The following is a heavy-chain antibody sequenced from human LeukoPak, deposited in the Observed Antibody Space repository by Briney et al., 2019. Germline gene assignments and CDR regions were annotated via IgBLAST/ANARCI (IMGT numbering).Heavy chain of an antibody. J-gene: IGHJ5*02. CDR1: GYTFINYG. V-gene: IGHV1-18*01. CDR3: ARDESYGDYNNWFDP. D-gene: IGHD4-17*01. Sequence: ASMKVSCKASGYTFINYGISWVRQAPGQGLEWMGWISAYNGNTNYAQKFQGRVTITTDTSTSTAYMELRSLRSDDTAVYYCARDESYGDYNNWFDPWGQGTLVTVSS. CDR2: ISAYNGNT.